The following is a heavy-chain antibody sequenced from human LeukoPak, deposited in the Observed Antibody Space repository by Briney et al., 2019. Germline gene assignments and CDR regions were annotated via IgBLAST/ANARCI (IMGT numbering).Heavy chain of an antibody. Sequence: PSETLSLTCTVSGGSISSGSYYWGWIRQPPGKGLEWIGSIYYSGSTYYNPSLKSRVTISVDTSKNQFSLKLSSVTAADTAVYYCARIPYSYGYSYYYYGMDVWGQGTTVTVSS. CDR3: ARIPYSYGYSYYYYGMDV. D-gene: IGHD5-18*01. CDR1: GGSISSGSYY. J-gene: IGHJ6*02. CDR2: IYYSGST. V-gene: IGHV4-39*07.